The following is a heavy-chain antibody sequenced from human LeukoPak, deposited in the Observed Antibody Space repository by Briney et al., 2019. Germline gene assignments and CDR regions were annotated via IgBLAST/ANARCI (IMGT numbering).Heavy chain of an antibody. CDR3: AKSGGYYDSSGYYYDYFDY. Sequence: PGGSLRLSCAASGFTFSSYGMHWVRQAPGKGLEWVAFIRYDGSNKYYADSVKGRFTISRDNSKNTLYLQMNSLRAEDTAVYYCAKSGGYYDSSGYYYDYFDYWGQGTLVTVSS. J-gene: IGHJ4*02. CDR2: IRYDGSNK. CDR1: GFTFSSYG. D-gene: IGHD3-22*01. V-gene: IGHV3-30*02.